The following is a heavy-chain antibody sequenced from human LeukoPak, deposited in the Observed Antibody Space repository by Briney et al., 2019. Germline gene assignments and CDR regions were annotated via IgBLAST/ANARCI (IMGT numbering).Heavy chain of an antibody. CDR2: IYYSGST. J-gene: IGHJ5*02. D-gene: IGHD5-24*01. CDR3: ARGLDSATITHSRQFDP. CDR1: GGSISSSSYY. V-gene: IGHV4-39*07. Sequence: SETLSLTCTVSGGSISSSSYYWGWIRQPPGKGLEWIGSIYYSGSTYYNPSLKSRVTISVDTSKNQFSLKLSSVTAADTAVYYCARGLDSATITHSRQFDPWGQGALVGVSS.